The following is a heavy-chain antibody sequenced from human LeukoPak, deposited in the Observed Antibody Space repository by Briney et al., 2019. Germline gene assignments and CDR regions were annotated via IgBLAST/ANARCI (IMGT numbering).Heavy chain of an antibody. D-gene: IGHD6-19*01. CDR1: GFTFSGYD. CDR2: IGTAGDT. V-gene: IGHV3-13*01. J-gene: IGHJ5*02. Sequence: GGSLRLSCAASGFTFSGYDMHWVRQATGKGLEWVSAIGTAGDTYYPGSVKGRFIISREHAKNSLYLQMNSLRAGDTAVYYCARGGGRVAGTDWFDPWGQGTLVTVSS. CDR3: ARGGGRVAGTDWFDP.